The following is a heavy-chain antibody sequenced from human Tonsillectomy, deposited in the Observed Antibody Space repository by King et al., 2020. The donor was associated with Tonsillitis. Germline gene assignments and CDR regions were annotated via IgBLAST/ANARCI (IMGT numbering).Heavy chain of an antibody. J-gene: IGHJ4*02. CDR3: ARVPFDYSSSSVISDY. Sequence: VQLQESGPGLVKPSGTLSLTCAVSGGSISSNNWWTWVRQPPGKGLEWIGEITISADKSRNQFSLKLSSVTAADTAVYYCARVPFDYSSSSVISDYWGQGTLVTVSS. D-gene: IGHD6-6*01. CDR1: GGSISSNNW. V-gene: IGHV4-4*02.